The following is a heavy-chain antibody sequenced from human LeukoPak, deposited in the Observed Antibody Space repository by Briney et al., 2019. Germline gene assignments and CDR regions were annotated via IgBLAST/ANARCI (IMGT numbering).Heavy chain of an antibody. V-gene: IGHV3-21*01. CDR3: AKSANYYYGMDV. CDR1: GFTFSSYS. Sequence: GGSLRLSCAASGFTFSSYSMNWVRQAPGKGLEWVSSISSSSSYIYYADSVKGRFTISRDNAKNSLYLQMNSLRAEDTAVYYCAKSANYYYGMDVWGQGTTVTVSS. CDR2: ISSSSSYI. J-gene: IGHJ6*02.